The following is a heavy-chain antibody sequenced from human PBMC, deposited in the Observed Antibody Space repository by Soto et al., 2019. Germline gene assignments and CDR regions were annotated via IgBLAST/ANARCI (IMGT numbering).Heavy chain of an antibody. CDR2: IIPIFGTA. D-gene: IGHD3-9*01. Sequence: QVQLVQSGAEVKKPGSSVKVSCKASGGTFSSYAISWVRQAPGQGLEWMGGIIPIFGTANYAQKFQGRVTITADESTSTAYREPSSLRSEDTAVYYCARDKTNYDILTGPNYGMDVWGQGTTVTVSS. J-gene: IGHJ6*02. V-gene: IGHV1-69*01. CDR3: ARDKTNYDILTGPNYGMDV. CDR1: GGTFSSYA.